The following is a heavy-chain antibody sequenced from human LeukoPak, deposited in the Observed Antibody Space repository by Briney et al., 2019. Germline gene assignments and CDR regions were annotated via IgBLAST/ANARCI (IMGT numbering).Heavy chain of an antibody. CDR1: AFTFSSYG. D-gene: IGHD6-13*01. Sequence: GGSVSLSCAAAAFTFSSYGMEWVRQGPGKGREWVAFIRNDGRQKYYAQSLKDRFTISRDNTKNTLYLQMRRLRAADTAVYYCAKAGGSSWDPFGYWGQGTLVTVSS. CDR3: AKAGGSSWDPFGY. CDR2: IRNDGRQK. V-gene: IGHV3-30*02. J-gene: IGHJ4*02.